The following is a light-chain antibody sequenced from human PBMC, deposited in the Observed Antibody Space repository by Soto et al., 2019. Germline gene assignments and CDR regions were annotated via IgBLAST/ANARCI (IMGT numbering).Light chain of an antibody. CDR1: QSISSY. CDR3: LQSYSIPHT. Sequence: DIQMTQSPSSLSASVGDRVTITCRASQSISSYLNWYQQKPGKAPKLLIYAAASLQSGVPSRFSCSGSGTDFTLTISSLQPEDFATFYCLQSYSIPHTFCQGTKVEIK. CDR2: AAA. J-gene: IGKJ1*01. V-gene: IGKV1-39*01.